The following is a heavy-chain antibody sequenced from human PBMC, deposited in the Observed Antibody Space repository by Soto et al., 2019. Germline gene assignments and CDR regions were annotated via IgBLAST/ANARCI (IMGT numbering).Heavy chain of an antibody. V-gene: IGHV1-46*03. Sequence: QVQLVQSGAEVKKPGASVKVSCKASGYTFTSYYMHWVRQAPGQGLEWMGIITPSGGSTSYAQKCQGRVTMTRDTSTSTVYMELSSLRSEDTAVYYCASNPVDTAMVPLGAFDIWGQGTMVTVSS. CDR3: ASNPVDTAMVPLGAFDI. D-gene: IGHD5-18*01. CDR1: GYTFTSYY. CDR2: ITPSGGST. J-gene: IGHJ3*02.